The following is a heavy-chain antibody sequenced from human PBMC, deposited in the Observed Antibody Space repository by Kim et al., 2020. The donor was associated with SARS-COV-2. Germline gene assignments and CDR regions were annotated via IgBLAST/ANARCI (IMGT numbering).Heavy chain of an antibody. Sequence: GGSLRLSCVASGFTFSSYAMTWVRQAPGKGLEWVSGISSSGDATLYADSVKGRFTISRDNSESTVHLQMNSLRAEDTALYYCAKVIRGYLVAFDIWGQGTMVTVSS. CDR2: ISSSGDAT. J-gene: IGHJ3*02. D-gene: IGHD6-13*01. V-gene: IGHV3-23*01. CDR1: GFTFSSYA. CDR3: AKVIRGYLVAFDI.